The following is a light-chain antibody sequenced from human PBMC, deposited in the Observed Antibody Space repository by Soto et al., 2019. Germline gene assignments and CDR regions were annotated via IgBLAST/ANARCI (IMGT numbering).Light chain of an antibody. J-gene: IGKJ2*01. V-gene: IGKV1-17*03. CDR2: AAS. CDR3: IQHNPFPHT. CDR1: RGITNY. Sequence: DTQMTKSPSAMSASVGDRVTITCRASRGITNYVAWFQQKPGQVPKRLIYAASSLHRGVPSRFSGSGSGTEFTLTISSLQPEDFATYFCIQHNPFPHTFGQGTKLEIK.